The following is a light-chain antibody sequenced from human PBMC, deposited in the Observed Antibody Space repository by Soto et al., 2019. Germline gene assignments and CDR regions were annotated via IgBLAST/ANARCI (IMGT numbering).Light chain of an antibody. CDR3: QQYGSLVTWT. V-gene: IGKV3-20*01. CDR1: QSVTSNS. J-gene: IGKJ1*01. CDR2: AAS. Sequence: EVVLTQSPGTVSLSPGERATLSCRASQSVTSNSLAWYQQKPGQAPRLLIYAASSRATGIPDRFSGSGSGTDFTLSISRLEPEDFAVYYCQQYGSLVTWTFGQGTKVEMK.